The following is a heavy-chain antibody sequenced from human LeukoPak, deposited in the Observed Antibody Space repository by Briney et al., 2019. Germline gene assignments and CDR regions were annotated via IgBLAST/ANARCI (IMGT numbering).Heavy chain of an antibody. Sequence: SQTLSLTCAVSGGSISSGGYCWIWIRQPPGKGLEWIGEINHIGRTNYNPSLKSRITMSVDKSKNQFSLKLTSMTAADTAIYYCVRGNWNYGSRSWGQGTLVTVSS. V-gene: IGHV4-30-2*01. CDR1: GGSISSGGYC. J-gene: IGHJ4*02. D-gene: IGHD1-7*01. CDR3: VRGNWNYGSRS. CDR2: INHIGRT.